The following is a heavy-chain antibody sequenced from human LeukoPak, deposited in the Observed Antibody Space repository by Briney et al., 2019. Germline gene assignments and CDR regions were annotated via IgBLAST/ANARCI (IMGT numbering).Heavy chain of an antibody. J-gene: IGHJ4*02. CDR3: ARQGNYYGSGTYYSA. Sequence: SETLSLTCAVSSDSITSYYWSWIRQPPGKGLEWVGYIYYTGSTNYNPSLKSRVTISQDTSKNQFSLKLNSVTAADTAVCYCARQGNYYGSGTYYSAWGQGTLVTVSS. D-gene: IGHD3-10*01. V-gene: IGHV4-59*08. CDR2: IYYTGST. CDR1: SDSITSYY.